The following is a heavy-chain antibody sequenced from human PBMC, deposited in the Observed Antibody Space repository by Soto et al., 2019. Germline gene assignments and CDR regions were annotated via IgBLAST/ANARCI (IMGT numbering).Heavy chain of an antibody. CDR2: INGDGSIT. J-gene: IGHJ3*02. D-gene: IGHD5-18*01. CDR3: VRDGYSYASGGLDI. Sequence: EVQLVESGGGLVQPGGSLRLSCAASGFTFSSHWMHWVRQGPGKGLVWVSRINGDGSITDYADPVKGRFTISRDNAKKTLYLQMNNLRAEDTGVYYCVRDGYSYASGGLDIWGQGTLVTVSS. V-gene: IGHV3-74*01. CDR1: GFTFSSHW.